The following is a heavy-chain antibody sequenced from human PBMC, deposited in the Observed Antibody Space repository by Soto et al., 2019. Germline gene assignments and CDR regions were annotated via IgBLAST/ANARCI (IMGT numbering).Heavy chain of an antibody. D-gene: IGHD3-22*01. CDR1: GFTFDDYA. CDR2: ISWNSGSI. J-gene: IGHJ3*02. V-gene: IGHV3-9*01. CDR3: AKDMAPIVVVMARAFDI. Sequence: EVQLVESGGGLVQPGRSLRLSCAASGFTFDDYAMHWVRQAPGKGLEWVSGISWNSGSIGYADSVKGRFTISRDNAKNSLYLQMNSLRAEDTALYYCAKDMAPIVVVMARAFDIWGQGTMVTVSS.